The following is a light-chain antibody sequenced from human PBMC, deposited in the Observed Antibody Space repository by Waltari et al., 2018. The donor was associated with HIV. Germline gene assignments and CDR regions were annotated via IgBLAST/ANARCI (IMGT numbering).Light chain of an antibody. J-gene: IGLJ3*02. V-gene: IGLV3-25*03. CDR2: KDT. CDR3: ESADNSGTYWV. Sequence: SYELTQPPSVSVSPGQTAKITCSGDALPNQYAHWYQQKPGQAPLLVIYKDTQRPSGIQERFSGSHSGTTVNLIISGVQAEDEADYYCESADNSGTYWVFGGGTKLSVL. CDR1: ALPNQY.